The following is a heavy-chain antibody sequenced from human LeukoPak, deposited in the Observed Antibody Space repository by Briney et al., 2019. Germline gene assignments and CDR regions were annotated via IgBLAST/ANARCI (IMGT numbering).Heavy chain of an antibody. V-gene: IGHV4-61*02. CDR1: GASISQGRYY. CDR3: ARDNGFRYSYTNYFDY. J-gene: IGHJ4*02. D-gene: IGHD3-16*02. Sequence: SETLSLTCAVSGASISQGRYYWSWLRQPAGKALEWIGRVYASGSTYYKSSLQSRLTISVDTANNRFSLELTSVTAADTAVYYCARDNGFRYSYTNYFDYWGQGILVTVSS. CDR2: VYASGST.